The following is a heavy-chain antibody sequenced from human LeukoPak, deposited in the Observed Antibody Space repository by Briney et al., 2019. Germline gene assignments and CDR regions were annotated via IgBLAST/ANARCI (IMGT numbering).Heavy chain of an antibody. CDR2: ISSSSSYI. CDR3: AKGRRGYSYGYPYYYYYYYMDV. Sequence: PGGSLRLSCAASGFTFSSYSMNWVRQAPGKGLEWVSSISSSSSYIHYADSVKGRFTISRDNAKNTLYLQMNSLRAEDTAVYYCAKGRRGYSYGYPYYYYYYYMDVWGKGTTVTVSS. CDR1: GFTFSSYS. J-gene: IGHJ6*03. V-gene: IGHV3-21*04. D-gene: IGHD5-18*01.